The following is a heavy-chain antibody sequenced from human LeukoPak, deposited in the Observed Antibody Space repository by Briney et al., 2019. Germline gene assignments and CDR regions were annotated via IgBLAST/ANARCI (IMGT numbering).Heavy chain of an antibody. J-gene: IGHJ6*03. CDR1: GYTFTSYD. V-gene: IGHV1-46*01. Sequence: ASVKVSCKASGYTFTSYDINWVRQAPGQGLEWMGIINPSGGSTSYAQKFQGRVTMTRDMSTSTVYMELSSLRSEDTAVYYCARDRSLLWFGELLNDNYYYYMDVWGKGTTVTVSS. CDR2: INPSGGST. CDR3: ARDRSLLWFGELLNDNYYYYMDV. D-gene: IGHD3-10*01.